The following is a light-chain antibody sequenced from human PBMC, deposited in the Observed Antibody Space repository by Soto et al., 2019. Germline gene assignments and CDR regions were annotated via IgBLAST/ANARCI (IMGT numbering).Light chain of an antibody. CDR1: QSVSSN. J-gene: IGKJ1*01. V-gene: IGKV3-15*01. CDR2: GAS. Sequence: EIVMTQSSATLSVSPGERATLSCRASQSVSSNLAWYQQKPGQAPRLLIYGASTRATGIPARFSGSGSGTDFTLTISSLQSVDFAVYYCQQYNNWPWTFGQGTKVEIK. CDR3: QQYNNWPWT.